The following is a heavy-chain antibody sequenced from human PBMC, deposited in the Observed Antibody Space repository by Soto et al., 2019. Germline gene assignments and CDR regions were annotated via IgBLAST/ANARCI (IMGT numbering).Heavy chain of an antibody. D-gene: IGHD3-3*01. CDR3: ARSGSGYVWFNEF. CDR1: GGLFSSYA. V-gene: IGHV1-69*01. Sequence: QEQLVQSGAEVKKSGSSVKVSCKDTGGLFSSYAVSWVRQAPVQGLEWMGGIIPVFDTVYYAQKFQGRVTITADESTNTAYMELSSLRSEDTAMYYCARSGSGYVWFNEFWGQGTLVSVSS. J-gene: IGHJ4*02. CDR2: IIPVFDTV.